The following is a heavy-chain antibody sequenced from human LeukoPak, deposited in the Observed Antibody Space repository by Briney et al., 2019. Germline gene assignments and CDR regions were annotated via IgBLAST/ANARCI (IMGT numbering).Heavy chain of an antibody. CDR3: ARYFGYCSSTSCYAYFDY. CDR1: GYSFTSYW. J-gene: IGHJ4*02. CDR2: IYPADSDT. D-gene: IGHD2-2*01. Sequence: GESLRISCKGSGYSFTSYWIGWVRQMPGKGLEWMGIIYPADSDTRYSPSFEGQVTISADMSIRTAYLQRSSLKASDTAMYYCARYFGYCSSTSCYAYFDYWGQGTLVTVSS. V-gene: IGHV5-51*01.